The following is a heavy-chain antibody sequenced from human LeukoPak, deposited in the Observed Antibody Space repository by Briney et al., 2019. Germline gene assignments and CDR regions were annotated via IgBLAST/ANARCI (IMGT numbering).Heavy chain of an antibody. CDR3: ARGYTRPRNWFDP. V-gene: IGHV3-30*02. J-gene: IGHJ5*02. CDR1: GFTFSSYG. CDR2: IRYDGSNK. D-gene: IGHD2-2*02. Sequence: PGGSLRLSCAASGFTFSSYGMHWVRQAPGKGLEWVAFIRYDGSNKKYADSVKGRFTISRDNAKNSLYLQMNSLRAEDTAVYYCARGYTRPRNWFDPWGQGTLVTVSS.